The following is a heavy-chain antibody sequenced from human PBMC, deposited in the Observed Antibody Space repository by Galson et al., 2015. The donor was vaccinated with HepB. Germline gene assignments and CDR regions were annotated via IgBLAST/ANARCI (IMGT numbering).Heavy chain of an antibody. CDR2: FDPEDGET. CDR1: GYTLTELS. V-gene: IGHV1-24*01. CDR3: ATDRTAGSSWYVAFDI. Sequence: SVKVSCKVSGYTLTELSMHWVRQAPGKGLEWMGGFDPEDGETIYAQKFQGRVTMTEDTSTDTAYMELSSLRSEDTAVYYCATDRTAGSSWYVAFDIWGQGTMVTVSS. J-gene: IGHJ3*02. D-gene: IGHD6-13*01.